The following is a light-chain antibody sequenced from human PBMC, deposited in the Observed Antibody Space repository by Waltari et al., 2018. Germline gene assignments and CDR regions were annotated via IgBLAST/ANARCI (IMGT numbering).Light chain of an antibody. CDR2: GAS. V-gene: IGKV3-15*01. CDR3: QQYSNWYS. Sequence: EIVLTQSPATLSLSPGARATLSCRASQSVSSSLAWYQQKPGQAPRLLIYGASSRATGIPDRFSGSGSGTDFSLTISSLGPEDFAVYYCQQYSNWYSFGQGTKVEIK. CDR1: QSVSSS. J-gene: IGKJ2*03.